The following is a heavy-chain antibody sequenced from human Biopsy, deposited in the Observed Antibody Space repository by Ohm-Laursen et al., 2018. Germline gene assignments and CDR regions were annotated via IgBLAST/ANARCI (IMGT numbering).Heavy chain of an antibody. V-gene: IGHV4-4*07. J-gene: IGHJ5*02. CDR3: AREPRIAAVVYFDP. CDR1: GGSISNYY. Sequence: SQTLSLTCTVSGGSISNYYWSWIRQPAGKGLEWIGRIYSSGSTNYNPSLKSRVTMSVDTSKNQFSPILSSMTAADTAVYYCAREPRIAAVVYFDPWGQGTLVTVSS. CDR2: IYSSGST. D-gene: IGHD6-13*01.